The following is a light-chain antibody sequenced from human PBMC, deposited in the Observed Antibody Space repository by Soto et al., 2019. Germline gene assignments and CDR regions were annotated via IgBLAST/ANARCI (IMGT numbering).Light chain of an antibody. CDR2: DAS. J-gene: IGKJ5*01. CDR3: PERRSWPIT. Sequence: VMTHSPGALSLSQGERATLACRARQSVSSRYLAWYQQKPVQAPRLLIYDASNRATGIPARFSGSGSGTDFTLTISSLEPEDFAVYYCPERRSWPITFGQGTRLEI. V-gene: IGKV3D-20*02. CDR1: QSVSSRY.